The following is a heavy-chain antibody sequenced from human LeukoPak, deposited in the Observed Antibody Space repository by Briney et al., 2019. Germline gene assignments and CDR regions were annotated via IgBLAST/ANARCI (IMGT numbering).Heavy chain of an antibody. CDR1: GFTFSSYA. Sequence: GGSLRLSCAASGFTFSSYAMHWVRQAPGKGLEWVAVISYDGSNKYYAGSVKGRFTISRDNSKNTLYLQMNSLRAEDTAVYYCARETFSSGSDYWGQGTLVTVSS. CDR3: ARETFSSGSDY. CDR2: ISYDGSNK. V-gene: IGHV3-30-3*01. J-gene: IGHJ4*02. D-gene: IGHD6-25*01.